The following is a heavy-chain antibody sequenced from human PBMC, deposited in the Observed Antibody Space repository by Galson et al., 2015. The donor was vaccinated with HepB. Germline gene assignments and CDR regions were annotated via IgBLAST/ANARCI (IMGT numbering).Heavy chain of an antibody. V-gene: IGHV3-7*01. D-gene: IGHD2-15*01. CDR1: GFTFSSGNW. CDR3: ARGTYSNGGFSFLIDY. J-gene: IGHJ4*02. CDR2: INEDGRRK. Sequence: SLRLSCAVSGFTFSSGNWMSWVRQAPGKGLEWVANINEDGRRKNYVDSVKGRFTISRDSSKNTLYLQMNTVGPEDTAIYHCARGTYSNGGFSFLIDYWGQGTLVTVSS.